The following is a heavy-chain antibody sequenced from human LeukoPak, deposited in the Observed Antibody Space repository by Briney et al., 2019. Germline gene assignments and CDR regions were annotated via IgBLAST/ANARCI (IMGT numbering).Heavy chain of an antibody. CDR3: ARDLGSALDD. CDR1: GLTLNNYG. Sequence: GGSLRLSCAASGLTLNNYGMHWVRQAPGKGLEWVALISFDGYSQGYTDSVKGRFNISRDNSRNTLCLQMTRLRPRDTAVYYSARDLGSALDDWGQGTLVTVSS. J-gene: IGHJ4*02. CDR2: ISFDGYSQ. D-gene: IGHD6-19*01. V-gene: IGHV3-30*03.